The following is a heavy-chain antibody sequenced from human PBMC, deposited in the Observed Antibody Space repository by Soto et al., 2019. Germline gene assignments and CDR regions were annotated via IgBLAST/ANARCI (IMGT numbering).Heavy chain of an antibody. CDR2: ISLYHHST. V-gene: IGHV1-46*01. CDR3: ARELYSCGGDCPYYMDY. Sequence: QAQLVQSGAEVKKPGASVRVSCKTSGYPFTDYFIHWVRQAPGQGLEWMGIISLYHHSTSYAQKFQGRLTVTADTSTTTVYMDLSSLTSEDSAVYWCARELYSCGGDCPYYMDYWGQDTLVTVSS. D-gene: IGHD2-21*02. CDR1: GYPFTDYF. J-gene: IGHJ4*02.